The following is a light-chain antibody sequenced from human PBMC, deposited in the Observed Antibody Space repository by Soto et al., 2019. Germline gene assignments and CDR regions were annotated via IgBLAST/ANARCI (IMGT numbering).Light chain of an antibody. CDR3: QTWGTGRGV. CDR1: SGHSSYA. Sequence: QSVLTQSPSASASLGASVKLTCTLSSGHSSYAIAWHQQQPEKGPRYLMKLNSDGSHSKGDGIPDRFSGSSSGAERYLTISSLQSGDEADYYCQTWGTGRGVFGGGTKRTVL. J-gene: IGLJ3*02. V-gene: IGLV4-69*01. CDR2: LNSDGSH.